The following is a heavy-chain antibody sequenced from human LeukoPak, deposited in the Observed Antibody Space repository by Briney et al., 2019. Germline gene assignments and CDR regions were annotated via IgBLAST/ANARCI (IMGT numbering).Heavy chain of an antibody. V-gene: IGHV4-59*01. CDR1: GVSISTYY. D-gene: IGHD5-24*01. CDR2: IYYSGST. Sequence: SETLSLTCTVSGVSISTYYWSWIRQSPGKGLEWIGYIYYSGSTNHNPSLKSRVTISIDTSKNQFFLKLSSVTAADTAVYFCVKGRDGYDSWGQGTLVTVSS. CDR3: VKGRDGYDS. J-gene: IGHJ5*01.